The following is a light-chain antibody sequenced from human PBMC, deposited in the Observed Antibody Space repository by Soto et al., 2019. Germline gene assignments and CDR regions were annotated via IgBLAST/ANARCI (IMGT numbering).Light chain of an antibody. Sequence: EIVLTQSPGTLYLSPGERATLSCRASQSVNSNFLAWFQQKPGQAPRLLIYATSSRATDIPDRFSGSGSGTDFTLTISRLESEDSAVYYCQQYDRSPWTFGQGTKVEIK. J-gene: IGKJ1*01. CDR1: QSVNSNF. CDR2: ATS. V-gene: IGKV3-20*01. CDR3: QQYDRSPWT.